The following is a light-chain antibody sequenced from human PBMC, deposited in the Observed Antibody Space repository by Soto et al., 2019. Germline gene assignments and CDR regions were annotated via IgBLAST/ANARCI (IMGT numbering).Light chain of an antibody. CDR3: QQYYEWPLT. Sequence: EIVMTQSPATLSVSPGDRATLSCRASESVRSNVAWYQQKLGQAPRLLIYGSSTRATVTPARFSGSGSGTDFTLIINILQSEDFAFYYCQQYYEWPLTFGQVTKVEIK. CDR2: GSS. J-gene: IGKJ1*01. CDR1: ESVRSN. V-gene: IGKV3D-15*01.